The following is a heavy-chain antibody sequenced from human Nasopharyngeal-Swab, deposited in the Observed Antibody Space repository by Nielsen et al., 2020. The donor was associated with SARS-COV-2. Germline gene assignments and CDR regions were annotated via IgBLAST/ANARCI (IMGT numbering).Heavy chain of an antibody. Sequence: GGYLRLSCTASGFTFGDYAMSWVRQAPGKGLEWVGFIRSKAYGGTTEYAASVKGRFTISRDDSKSIAYLQMNSLKTEDTAVYYCTRVIRIAVAGTLYYYYYYYMDVWGKGTTVTVSS. CDR3: TRVIRIAVAGTLYYYYYYYMDV. CDR2: IRSKAYGGTT. J-gene: IGHJ6*03. D-gene: IGHD6-19*01. V-gene: IGHV3-49*04. CDR1: GFTFGDYA.